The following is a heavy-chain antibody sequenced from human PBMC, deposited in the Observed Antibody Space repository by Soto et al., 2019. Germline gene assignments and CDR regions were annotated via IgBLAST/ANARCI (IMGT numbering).Heavy chain of an antibody. V-gene: IGHV4-39*01. CDR3: ATLWFGESPY. D-gene: IGHD3-10*01. J-gene: IGHJ4*02. CDR2: IYYSGST. CDR1: GGSISSSSYY. Sequence: QLQLQESGPGLVKPSETLSLTCTVSGGSISSSSYYWGWIRQPPGKGPDWIGSIYYSGSTYYNPSLKGRVTISVDTSKNQFSLKLSSVTAADTAVYYCATLWFGESPYWGQGTLVTVSS.